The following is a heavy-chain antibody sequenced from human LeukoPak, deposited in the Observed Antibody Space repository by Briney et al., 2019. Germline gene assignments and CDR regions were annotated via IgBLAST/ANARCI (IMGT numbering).Heavy chain of an antibody. CDR3: ARVLAAAGKPFDY. D-gene: IGHD6-13*01. Sequence: GGPLRLSCAASGSTFSSYSMNWVRQAPGKGLEWVSSISSSSSYIYYADSVKGRFTVPRDNAKNSLYLQMNSLRAEDTAVYYCARVLAAAGKPFDYWGQGTLVTVSS. V-gene: IGHV3-21*01. J-gene: IGHJ4*02. CDR1: GSTFSSYS. CDR2: ISSSSSYI.